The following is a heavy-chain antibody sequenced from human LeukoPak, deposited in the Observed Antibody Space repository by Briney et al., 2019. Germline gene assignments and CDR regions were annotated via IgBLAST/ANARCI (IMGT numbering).Heavy chain of an antibody. CDR2: IIPIFGTA. V-gene: IGHV1-69*05. Sequence: ASVKVSCKASGGTFSSYAISWVRQAPGQGLEWMGGIIPIFGTANYAQKFQGRVTITTDESTSTAYMELSSLRSEDTAVYYCARDSGLGWDPHRRCWFDPWGQGTLVTVSS. CDR1: GGTFSSYA. CDR3: ARDSGLGWDPHRRCWFDP. J-gene: IGHJ5*02. D-gene: IGHD5-12*01.